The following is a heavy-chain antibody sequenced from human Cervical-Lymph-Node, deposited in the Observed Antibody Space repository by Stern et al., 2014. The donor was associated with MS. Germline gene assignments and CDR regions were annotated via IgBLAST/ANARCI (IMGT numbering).Heavy chain of an antibody. CDR3: ARGYSSSGRHWFDP. CDR2: INHSGST. CDR1: GGSFSGYY. D-gene: IGHD6-6*01. Sequence: QVQLQQWGAGLLKPSETLSLTCAVYGGSFSGYYWSWIRQPPGKGLEWIGEINHSGSTNYNPSLKSRVTISVETSKNQFSLKLSSVTAADTAVYYCARGYSSSGRHWFDPWGQGTLVTVSS. V-gene: IGHV4-34*01. J-gene: IGHJ5*02.